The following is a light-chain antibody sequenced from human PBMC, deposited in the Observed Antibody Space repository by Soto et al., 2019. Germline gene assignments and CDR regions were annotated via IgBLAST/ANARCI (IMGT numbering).Light chain of an antibody. Sequence: IVLTQSPATLSLSPGERATLSCRASQGVSSYLAWYQQKPGQAPRLLIYDASNRATGIPARFSGSGPGTDFTLTISSLEPEDFAVYYCQQRSNWHPPFGGGTKVEIK. CDR2: DAS. V-gene: IGKV3D-11*01. CDR3: QQRSNWHPP. CDR1: QGVSSY. J-gene: IGKJ4*01.